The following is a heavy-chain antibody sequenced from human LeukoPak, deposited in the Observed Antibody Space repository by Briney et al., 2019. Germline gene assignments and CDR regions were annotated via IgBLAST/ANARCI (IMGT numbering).Heavy chain of an antibody. CDR3: ARSGWRYCSSTSCYSWFDP. CDR2: ISSSSSYI. CDR1: GFTFSSYS. D-gene: IGHD2-2*02. J-gene: IGHJ5*02. V-gene: IGHV3-21*01. Sequence: KPGGSLRLSCAASGFTFSSYSMNWVRQAPGKGLEWVSSISSSSSYIYYADSVKGRFTISRVNAKNSLYLQMNSLRAEDTAVYYCARSGWRYCSSTSCYSWFDPWGQGTLVTVSS.